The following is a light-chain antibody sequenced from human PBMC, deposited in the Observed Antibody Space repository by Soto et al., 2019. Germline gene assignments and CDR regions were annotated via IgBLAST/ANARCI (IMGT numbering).Light chain of an antibody. CDR3: SSSAV. J-gene: IGLJ2*01. V-gene: IGLV2-8*01. CDR1: SSDVGGYNY. CDR2: EVS. Sequence: QSVLTQPPSASGSPGQSVTISCTGTSSDVGGYNYVSWYQQHPGKAPKLMIYEVSKRPSGVPDRFSGSKSGNTASLTVSGLQAEDEADYYCSSSAVFGGGTKLTVL.